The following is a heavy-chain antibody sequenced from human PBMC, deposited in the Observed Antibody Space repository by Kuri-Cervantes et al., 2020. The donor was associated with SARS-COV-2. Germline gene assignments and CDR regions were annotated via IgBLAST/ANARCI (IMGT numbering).Heavy chain of an antibody. V-gene: IGHV1-2*02. CDR1: GYTFTGYY. D-gene: IGHD3-22*01. J-gene: IGHJ5*02. CDR3: AAQYYYDSSGYLNWFDP. Sequence: ASVKVSCKASGYTFTGYYMHWVRQAPGQGLEWMGWINPNSGGTNYAQKFQGRVTMTRDMSTSTAYMELSSLRSEDTAVYYCAAQYYYDSSGYLNWFDPWGQGTLVTVSS. CDR2: INPNSGGT.